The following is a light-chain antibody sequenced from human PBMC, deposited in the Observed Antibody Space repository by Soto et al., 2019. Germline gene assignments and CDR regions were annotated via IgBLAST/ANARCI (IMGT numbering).Light chain of an antibody. Sequence: EIVMTQSPATLSVSPGDRATLSCRASPSVSSHLAWYQQKPGQAPRLLIFGASTRATDIPARFSGSVSGTEFTLTISSLQSEDFAVYYCQQYSNWPRTFGQGTKVEIK. CDR2: GAS. J-gene: IGKJ1*01. CDR3: QQYSNWPRT. CDR1: PSVSSH. V-gene: IGKV3-15*01.